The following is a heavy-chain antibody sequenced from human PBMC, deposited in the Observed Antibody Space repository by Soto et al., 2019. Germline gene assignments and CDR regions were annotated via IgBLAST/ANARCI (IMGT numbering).Heavy chain of an antibody. CDR1: GGTFSSYA. D-gene: IGHD2-21*02. V-gene: IGHV1-69*01. CDR3: ARNKVSYCGNSAKLGAFDI. CDR2: IIPIFGTA. J-gene: IGHJ3*02. Sequence: QVQLVQSGAEVKKPGSSVKVSCKASGGTFSSYAISWVRQAPGQGLEWMGGIIPIFGTANYAQKFQGRVTITADESTSTAYMELSSLRAEDTAVYYCARNKVSYCGNSAKLGAFDIWGQGTMGTVSS.